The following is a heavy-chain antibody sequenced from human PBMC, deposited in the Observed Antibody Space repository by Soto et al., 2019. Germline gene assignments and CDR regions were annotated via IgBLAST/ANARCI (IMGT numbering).Heavy chain of an antibody. Sequence: ASVEVSSQYSGGTLRTYAISWVRQAPVQVLEWMGGIIPMFGTAKYAQKFQGRVTITADESTTTAYMELSSLGSDDTAVYYCARLPDYFTRSGYYYGVDYWGQGNLVTGSS. CDR2: IIPMFGTA. J-gene: IGHJ4*02. CDR3: ARLPDYFTRSGYYYGVDY. CDR1: GGTLRTYA. D-gene: IGHD3-22*01. V-gene: IGHV1-69*13.